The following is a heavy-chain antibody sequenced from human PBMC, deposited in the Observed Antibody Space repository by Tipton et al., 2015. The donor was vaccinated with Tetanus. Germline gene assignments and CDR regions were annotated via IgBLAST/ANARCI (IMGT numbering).Heavy chain of an antibody. V-gene: IGHV1-2*02. CDR3: ARDRGDYIYYGMDV. CDR2: IDPNSGGT. J-gene: IGHJ6*02. Sequence: QLVQSGAEVKKPGASVKVSCKASGYTFTGYYIYWVRQAPGQGLEWMGWIDPNSGGTVYAQKFQGRVTMTRDTSISTAYMELRSLRSDDTAVYYCARDRGDYIYYGMDVWGPGPTVTV. D-gene: IGHD3-22*01. CDR1: GYTFTGYY.